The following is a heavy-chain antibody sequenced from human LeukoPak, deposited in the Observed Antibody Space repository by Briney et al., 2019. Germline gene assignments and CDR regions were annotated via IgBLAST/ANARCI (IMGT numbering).Heavy chain of an antibody. CDR1: GYTFTSYG. J-gene: IGHJ4*02. D-gene: IGHD3-16*01. V-gene: IGHV1-69*13. CDR2: IIPIFGTA. CDR3: ARNIRFGGNYYFDY. Sequence: SVKVSCKASGYTFTSYGISWVRQAPGQGLEWMGGIIPIFGTANYAQKFQGRVTITADESTSTAYMELSSLKSEDTAVYYCARNIRFGGNYYFDYWGQGTLVTVSS.